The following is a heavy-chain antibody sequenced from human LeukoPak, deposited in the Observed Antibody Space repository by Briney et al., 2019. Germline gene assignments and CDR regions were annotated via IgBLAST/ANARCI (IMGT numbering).Heavy chain of an antibody. CDR3: ARDWVGADI. D-gene: IGHD2-15*01. J-gene: IGHJ3*02. V-gene: IGHV4-39*07. Sequence: SETLSLTCNVSGASISSTTCYSGCIRQPPGRGLEWIGSMFYSEKVYYSPFYSGSSGSTYYSPSLKTRATMSIDPSKNQFSLHLSSVTAADTAVYYCARDWVGADIWGQGTMVTVSS. CDR2: MFYSEKVYYSPFYSGSSGST. CDR1: GASISSTTCY.